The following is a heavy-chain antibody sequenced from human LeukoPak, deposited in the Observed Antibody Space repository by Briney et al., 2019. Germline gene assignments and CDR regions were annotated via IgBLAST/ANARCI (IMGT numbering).Heavy chain of an antibody. J-gene: IGHJ4*02. Sequence: GASVKVSCKASGYTFTTYGISWVRQAPGQGLEWMGWISAYNGNTNYAQKLQGRVTMTTDTSTSTAYMELRSLRSDDTAVYYCAREDPPSSRAVVSYDYWGQGTLVTVSS. CDR2: ISAYNGNT. V-gene: IGHV1-18*01. D-gene: IGHD4-23*01. CDR1: GYTFTTYG. CDR3: AREDPPSSRAVVSYDY.